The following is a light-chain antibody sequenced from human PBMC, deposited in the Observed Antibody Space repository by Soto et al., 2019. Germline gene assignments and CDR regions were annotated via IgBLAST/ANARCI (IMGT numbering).Light chain of an antibody. J-gene: IGKJ1*01. Sequence: ETVMTQSPATLSVSPGERATLSCRASQSVSSNLAWYQQKPGQAPRLLIYAASTRATGIPARFSGSGSGTEFSMTISSLRSEDFAVYYCEEYDTWPPWTFGQGTKV. CDR1: QSVSSN. CDR3: EEYDTWPPWT. CDR2: AAS. V-gene: IGKV3-15*01.